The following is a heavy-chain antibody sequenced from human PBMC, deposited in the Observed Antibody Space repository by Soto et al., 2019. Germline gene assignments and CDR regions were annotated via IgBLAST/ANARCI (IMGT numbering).Heavy chain of an antibody. Sequence: SENLSLTCAVYGGSLSSYFWGWVRQPPGTGLEWIGSIYYSGSTYYNPSLRSRVTISVDTSKNQFSLKLSSVTAADTAVFYCARHYSSGSRNWFDPWGQGTLVTVSS. CDR1: GGSLSSYF. V-gene: IGHV4-39*01. CDR3: ARHYSSGSRNWFDP. J-gene: IGHJ5*02. CDR2: IYYSGST. D-gene: IGHD6-19*01.